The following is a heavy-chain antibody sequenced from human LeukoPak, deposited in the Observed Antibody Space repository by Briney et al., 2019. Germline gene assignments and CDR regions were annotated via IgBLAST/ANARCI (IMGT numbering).Heavy chain of an antibody. V-gene: IGHV1-69*13. Sequence: SVKVSCKASGGTFSSYAISWVRQTPGQGLEWMGGIIPIFGTANYAQKFQGRVTITADESTSTAYMELSSLRSEDTAVYYCASDAASGSYIFDYWGQGTLVTVSS. D-gene: IGHD3-10*01. CDR3: ASDAASGSYIFDY. J-gene: IGHJ4*02. CDR1: GGTFSSYA. CDR2: IIPIFGTA.